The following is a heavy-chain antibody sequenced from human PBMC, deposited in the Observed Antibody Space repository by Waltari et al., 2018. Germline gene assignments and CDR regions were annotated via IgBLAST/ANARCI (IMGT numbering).Heavy chain of an antibody. V-gene: IGHV4-38-2*01. Sequence: QVRLLESGPVPVKSSEPLTLPCDVSGDSIRIGCHWAWIRQSPGKGQEWIGSVYQTGTSFYNPSLKDRVTMSVDTSKKLFSLSLSSVTAADTAVYYCARATCSHGGCSMYYFYYYMDVWGKGITVTVSS. CDR1: GDSIRIGCH. CDR3: ARATCSHGGCSMYYFYYYMDV. J-gene: IGHJ6*03. CDR2: VYQTGTS. D-gene: IGHD1-26*01.